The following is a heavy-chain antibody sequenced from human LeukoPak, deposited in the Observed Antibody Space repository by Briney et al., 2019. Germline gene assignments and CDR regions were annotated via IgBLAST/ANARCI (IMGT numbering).Heavy chain of an antibody. CDR1: GYTLTSFD. Sequence: ASVKVSCKASGYTLTSFDINWVRQAPGHGLEWMGYINPNSGNTGYAQTFQGRVTITRETSISTVYMQLTSLTSEDSAMYYCVRDPHPCGGDCYTNGAFDIWGQGTMVTVSS. D-gene: IGHD2-21*02. V-gene: IGHV1-8*02. CDR2: INPNSGNT. CDR3: VRDPHPCGGDCYTNGAFDI. J-gene: IGHJ3*02.